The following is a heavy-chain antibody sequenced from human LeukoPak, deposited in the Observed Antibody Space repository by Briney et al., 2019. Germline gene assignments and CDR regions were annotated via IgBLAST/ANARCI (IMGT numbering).Heavy chain of an antibody. D-gene: IGHD1-26*01. CDR2: ISGGGGST. J-gene: IGHJ4*02. Sequence: GGSLRLSCAASGFTFSSYAMSWVRQAPGKGLEWVSGISGGGGSTYYADSVKGRFTISRDNSRNTLYLQMNSLRAEDTAVYYCARDLSGSYYLGDYWGQGTLVTVSS. V-gene: IGHV3-23*01. CDR3: ARDLSGSYYLGDY. CDR1: GFTFSSYA.